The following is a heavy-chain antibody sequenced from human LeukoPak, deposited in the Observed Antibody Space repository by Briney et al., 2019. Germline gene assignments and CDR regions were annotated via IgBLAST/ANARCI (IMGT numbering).Heavy chain of an antibody. CDR3: ARDRGVYYDTSGMAGD. Sequence: GGSLRLSCAASGFTFSTYWMSWVRQAPGKGLEWVANIKQDGSRFFYVDSVKGRSTISRDNAKNSLYLQMNSLRAEDTAVYYCARDRGVYYDTSGMAGDWGQGTLVTVSS. D-gene: IGHD3-22*01. CDR2: IKQDGSRF. J-gene: IGHJ4*02. V-gene: IGHV3-7*01. CDR1: GFTFSTYW.